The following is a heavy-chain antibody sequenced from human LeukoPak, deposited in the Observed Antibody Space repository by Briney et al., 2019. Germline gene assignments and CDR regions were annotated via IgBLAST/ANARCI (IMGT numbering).Heavy chain of an antibody. D-gene: IGHD3-16*01. V-gene: IGHV1-2*06. CDR3: ARGWAQIGSHYDYYMDV. CDR2: INPNSGGT. J-gene: IGHJ6*03. CDR1: GYTFTGYY. Sequence: EASVKVSCKASGYTFTGYYMHWVRQAPGQGLEWMGRINPNSGGTNYAQKFQGRVTMTRDTSISTAYMELSRLRSDDTAVYYCARGWAQIGSHYDYYMDVWGKGTTVTVSS.